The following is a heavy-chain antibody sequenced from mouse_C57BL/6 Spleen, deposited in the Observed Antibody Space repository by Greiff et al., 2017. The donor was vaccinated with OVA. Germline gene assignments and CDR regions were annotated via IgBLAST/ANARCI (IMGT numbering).Heavy chain of an antibody. V-gene: IGHV1-69*01. CDR2: IDPSDSYT. CDR3: ARSGSSYEDIDN. J-gene: IGHJ2*01. D-gene: IGHD1-1*01. Sequence: QVQLQQPGAELVMPGASVKLSCKASGYTFTSYWMHWVKQRPGQGLEWIGEIDPSDSYTNYNQQFKGKSTLTVDKSSSTAYMQLSSLITKDSAVNNSARSGSSYEDIDNWGQGSTRTVSS. CDR1: GYTFTSYW.